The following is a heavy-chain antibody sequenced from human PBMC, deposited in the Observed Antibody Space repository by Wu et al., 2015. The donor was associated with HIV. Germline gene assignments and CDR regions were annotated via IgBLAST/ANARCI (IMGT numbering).Heavy chain of an antibody. CDR1: GYTFTGYY. D-gene: IGHD2-2*02. CDR2: INPNSGGT. V-gene: IGHV1-2*02. J-gene: IGHJ1*01. Sequence: QVQLVQSGAEVKKPGASVKVSCKASGYTFTGYYMHWVRQAPGQGLEWMGWINPNSGGTNYAQKFQGRVTMTRDTSISTAYMELSRLRSDDTAVYYCASLFGRYCSSTSCYTTTFQHWGQGTWSPSPQ. CDR3: ASLFGRYCSSTSCYTTTFQH.